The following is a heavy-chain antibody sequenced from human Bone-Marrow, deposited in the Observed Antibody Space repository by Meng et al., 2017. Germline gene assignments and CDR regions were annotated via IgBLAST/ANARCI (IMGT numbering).Heavy chain of an antibody. D-gene: IGHD2-2*02. Sequence: QVQLQQWGAGLLKPSETPSLTCAVYGGSSRGYYWSWIRQPPGKGLEWIGESNHSGSTNSNPSLKSRVTISVDTSKNQFSLKLSSVTAADTAVYYCARGSGSPEYCSSTSCYSGGWFDPWGQGTLVTVSS. V-gene: IGHV4-34*01. CDR1: GGSSRGYY. CDR3: ARGSGSPEYCSSTSCYSGGWFDP. CDR2: SNHSGST. J-gene: IGHJ5*02.